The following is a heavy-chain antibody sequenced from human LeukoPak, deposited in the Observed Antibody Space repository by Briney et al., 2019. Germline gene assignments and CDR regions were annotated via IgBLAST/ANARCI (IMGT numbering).Heavy chain of an antibody. J-gene: IGHJ5*02. CDR3: ARHTMGYCSGGSCLSFDP. V-gene: IGHV1-2*06. CDR2: INPNSGGT. Sequence: HWASVKVSCKASGYTFTGYYMHWVRQAPGQGLEWMGRINPNSGGTNYAQKFQGRVTMTRDTSISTAYMELSRLRSDDTAVYYCARHTMGYCSGGSCLSFDPWGQGTLVTVSS. CDR1: GYTFTGYY. D-gene: IGHD2-15*01.